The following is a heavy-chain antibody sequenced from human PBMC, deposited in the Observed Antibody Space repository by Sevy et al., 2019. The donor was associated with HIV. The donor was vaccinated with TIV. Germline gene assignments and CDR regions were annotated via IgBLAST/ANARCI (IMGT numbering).Heavy chain of an antibody. CDR1: GFTFDDYA. D-gene: IGHD3-10*01. CDR2: ISWNSGSI. Sequence: GGSLRLSCAASGFTFDDYAMHWVRQAPGKGLEWVSGISWNSGSIGYADSVKGRFTIFRDNAKNSLYQQVNRLRADDTALYYCATLYYGSGSYAWGGWDPGYYYGMDGWGQGTTVTVSS. J-gene: IGHJ6*02. V-gene: IGHV3-9*01. CDR3: ATLYYGSGSYAWGGWDPGYYYGMDG.